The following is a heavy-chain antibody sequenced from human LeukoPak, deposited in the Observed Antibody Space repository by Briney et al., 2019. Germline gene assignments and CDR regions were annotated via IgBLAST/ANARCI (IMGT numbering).Heavy chain of an antibody. V-gene: IGHV1-69*13. D-gene: IGHD1-26*01. CDR3: ARGIIVGATWGENYNCFDP. CDR2: IIPIFGTA. J-gene: IGHJ5*02. Sequence: ASVKVSCKASGGTFSSYAISWVRQAPGQGLEWMGGIIPIFGTANYAQKFQGRVTITADESTSTAYMELSSLRSEDTAVYYCARGIIVGATWGENYNCFDPWGQGTLVTVSS. CDR1: GGTFSSYA.